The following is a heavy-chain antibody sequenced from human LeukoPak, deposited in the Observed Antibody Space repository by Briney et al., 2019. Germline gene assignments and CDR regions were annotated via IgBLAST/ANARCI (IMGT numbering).Heavy chain of an antibody. CDR2: ADYSGGT. D-gene: IGHD6-19*01. Sequence: SETLPLTCTVSSDSFTSVTDYWAWIRQPPGKGLEWIASADYSGGTYYNPSLESRVAISADMSKNQISLRLSSVTAADTALYYCARERGEDYSSGWYKTNFFDNWGQGTRVTVSS. CDR3: ARERGEDYSSGWYKTNFFDN. CDR1: SDSFTSVTDY. J-gene: IGHJ4*02. V-gene: IGHV4-39*07.